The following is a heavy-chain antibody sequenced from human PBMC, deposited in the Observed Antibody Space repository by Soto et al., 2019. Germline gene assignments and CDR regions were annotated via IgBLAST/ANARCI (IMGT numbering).Heavy chain of an antibody. CDR3: ARPLAVGDWSSTSCSHNWFDP. CDR2: VYYSGST. D-gene: IGHD2-2*01. Sequence: QLQLQESGPGLVKPSETLSLTCTVSGGSISSSSYYWGWIRQPPGKGLEWIGSVYYSGSTYYNPSLQSRVTISVDTSKNQFSLKLISVTAADTAVYYCARPLAVGDWSSTSCSHNWFDPWGQGTLVTVSS. V-gene: IGHV4-39*01. CDR1: GGSISSSSYY. J-gene: IGHJ5*02.